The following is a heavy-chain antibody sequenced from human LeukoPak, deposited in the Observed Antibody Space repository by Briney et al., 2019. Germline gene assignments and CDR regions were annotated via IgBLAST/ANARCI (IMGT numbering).Heavy chain of an antibody. CDR1: GFTFSSYG. V-gene: IGHV3-33*06. CDR2: IWYDGSNK. J-gene: IGHJ4*02. D-gene: IGHD2-15*01. Sequence: GGSLRLSCAASGFTFSSYGMHWVRQAPGKGLEWVAVIWYDGSNKYYADSVKGRFTISRDNSKNTLYLQMNILRAEDTAVYYCAKLVVVIGTIDYFDYWGQGTLVTVSS. CDR3: AKLVVVIGTIDYFDY.